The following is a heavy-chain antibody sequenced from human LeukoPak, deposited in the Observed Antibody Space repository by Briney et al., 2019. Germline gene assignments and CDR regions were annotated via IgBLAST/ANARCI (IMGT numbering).Heavy chain of an antibody. Sequence: GESLKISCQGSGYSFTSYYIAWLRQMPGKGLEWMGVIYPGDSDTRYSPSFQGQVSISADKSISTAYLQWSSLKASDTAMYYCARQMVRGVMNFDYWGQGTLVTVSS. CDR2: IYPGDSDT. CDR3: ARQMVRGVMNFDY. D-gene: IGHD3-10*01. CDR1: GYSFTSYY. J-gene: IGHJ4*02. V-gene: IGHV5-51*01.